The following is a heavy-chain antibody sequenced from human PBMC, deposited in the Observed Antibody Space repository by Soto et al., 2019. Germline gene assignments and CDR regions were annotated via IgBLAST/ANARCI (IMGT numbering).Heavy chain of an antibody. V-gene: IGHV1-18*01. CDR2: ISAYNGNT. J-gene: IGHJ4*02. D-gene: IGHD3-22*01. Sequence: GASVKVSCKASGYTFTSYGISWVRQAPGQGLEWMGWISAYNGNTNYAQKLQGRVTMTTDTSTSTAYMELRSLRSDDTAVYYCARETTYYYDSSGYPDYWGQGTLVTVSS. CDR3: ARETTYYYDSSGYPDY. CDR1: GYTFTSYG.